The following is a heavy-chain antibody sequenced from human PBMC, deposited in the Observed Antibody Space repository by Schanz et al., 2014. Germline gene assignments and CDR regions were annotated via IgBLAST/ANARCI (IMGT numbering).Heavy chain of an antibody. V-gene: IGHV3-66*01. CDR3: ARGSQWLVMGMTNYFDY. Sequence: MHLAESGGGVVQPGGSLRLSCAVSGFTVNTNYMSWVRQAPGKGLEWISSMYINSGSTQYADSVKGRFTISRDNAKNSLYLQMNSLRAEDTAVYYCARGSQWLVMGMTNYFDYWGQGSLVTVSS. D-gene: IGHD6-19*01. J-gene: IGHJ4*02. CDR2: MYINSGST. CDR1: GFTVNTNY.